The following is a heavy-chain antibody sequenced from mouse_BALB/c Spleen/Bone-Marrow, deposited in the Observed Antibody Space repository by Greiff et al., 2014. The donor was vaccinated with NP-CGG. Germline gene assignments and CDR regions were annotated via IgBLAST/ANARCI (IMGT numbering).Heavy chain of an antibody. CDR1: GFTFSSYA. CDR2: ISSGGSYT. D-gene: IGHD1-1*01. V-gene: IGHV5-9-3*01. J-gene: IGHJ2*01. CDR3: ARPITSVITDY. Sequence: EVQLVESGGGLVKPGGSLKLSCAASGFTFSSYAMSWVRQTPEKRLEWVATISSGGSYTYYQDSVKGRFNISRDNAKNTLYLQMSSLRSEDTAMYYYARPITSVITDYWGQGTTLTVSS.